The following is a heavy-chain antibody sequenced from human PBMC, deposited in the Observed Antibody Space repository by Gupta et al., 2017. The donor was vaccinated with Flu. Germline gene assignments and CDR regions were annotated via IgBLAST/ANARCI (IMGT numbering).Heavy chain of an antibody. CDR1: GFTVDDYD. CDR2: RSCNSGSI. D-gene: IGHD5-18*01. V-gene: IGHV3-9*01. CDR3: DKEISLAVGDSYGHAFDA. Sequence: EVQLVESGGGWVQPGRSLRLSCAASGFTVDDYDMHWVRQAPGKGLELVAGRSCNSGSIGYAESVNGRCTISRDKAKKALDRQMHSLRAEEPVLSDCDKEISLAVGDSYGHAFDAGCQGTMVTVSS. J-gene: IGHJ4*02.